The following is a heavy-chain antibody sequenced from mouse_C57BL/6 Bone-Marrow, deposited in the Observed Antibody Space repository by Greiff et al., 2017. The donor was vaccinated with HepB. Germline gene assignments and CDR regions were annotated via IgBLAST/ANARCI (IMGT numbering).Heavy chain of an antibody. CDR1: GFTFSDYG. CDR3: ARGYYYGSSY. D-gene: IGHD1-1*01. V-gene: IGHV5-17*01. CDR2: ISSGSSTI. J-gene: IGHJ2*01. Sequence: EVQLVESGGGLVKPGGSLKLSCAASGFTFSDYGMHWVRQAPEKGLERVAYISSGSSTIYYADTVKGRFTISRDNAKNTLFLQMTSLRSEDTDMYYCARGYYYGSSYWGQGTTLTVSS.